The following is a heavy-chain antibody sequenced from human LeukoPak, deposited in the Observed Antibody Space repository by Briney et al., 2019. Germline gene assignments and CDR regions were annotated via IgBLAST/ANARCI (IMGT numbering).Heavy chain of an antibody. CDR1: GGSFSGYY. CDR2: INHSGST. Sequence: SETLSLTCAVHGGSFSGYYCSWIRQPPGKGLEWIGEINHSGSTNYNPSLKSRVTISVDTSKNQFSLKLSSVTAADTAVYFCARNLWEGDYYGNNWFDPWGQGILVTVSS. V-gene: IGHV4-34*01. J-gene: IGHJ5*02. D-gene: IGHD3-10*01. CDR3: ARNLWEGDYYGNNWFDP.